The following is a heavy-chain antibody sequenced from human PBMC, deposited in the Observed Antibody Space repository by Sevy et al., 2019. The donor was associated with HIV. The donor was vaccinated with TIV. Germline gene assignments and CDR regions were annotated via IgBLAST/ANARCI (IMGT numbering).Heavy chain of an antibody. CDR2: IYYSGST. CDR3: ASLVSRGMDV. Sequence: SETLSLTCTVSGGSISSSSYYWGWIRQPPGKGLEGIGSIYYSGSTYYNPSLKSRVTISVDTSKNQFSLKLSSVTAADTAVYYCASLVSRGMDVWGQGTTVTVSS. V-gene: IGHV4-39*01. CDR1: GGSISSSSYY. D-gene: IGHD6-6*01. J-gene: IGHJ6*02.